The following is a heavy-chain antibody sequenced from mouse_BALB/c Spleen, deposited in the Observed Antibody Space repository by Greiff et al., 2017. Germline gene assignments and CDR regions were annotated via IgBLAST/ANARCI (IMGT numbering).Heavy chain of an antibody. D-gene: IGHD5-1*01. CDR3: ARHEGYLYYAMDY. V-gene: IGHV5-12-1*01. J-gene: IGHJ4*01. CDR2: ISSGGGST. Sequence: LVESGGGLVKPGGSLKLSCAASGFAFSSYDMSWVRQTPEKRLEWVAYISSGGGSTYYPDTVKGRFTISRDNAKNTLYLQMSSLKSEDTAMYYCARHEGYLYYAMDYWGQGTSVTVSS. CDR1: GFAFSSYD.